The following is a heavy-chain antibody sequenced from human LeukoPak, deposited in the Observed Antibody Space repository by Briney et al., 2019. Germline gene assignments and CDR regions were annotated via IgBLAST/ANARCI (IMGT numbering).Heavy chain of an antibody. D-gene: IGHD2-21*02. V-gene: IGHV3-43*01. CDR1: GFTFDRFT. CDR2: INQRGHT. J-gene: IGHJ4*02. Sequence: GGSLRLSCAASGFTFDRFTIHWVRQTPGEGLEWVSLINQRGHTFYADSVKGRFTISRDNSRNSVFLQMNSLRPEDTALYHCAKEVDCPSDCLFFHSWGQGTLVTVSS. CDR3: AKEVDCPSDCLFFHS.